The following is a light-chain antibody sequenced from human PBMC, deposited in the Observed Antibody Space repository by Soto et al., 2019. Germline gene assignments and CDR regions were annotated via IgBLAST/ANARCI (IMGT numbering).Light chain of an antibody. J-gene: IGKJ4*01. Sequence: DIQMTQSPSSLSASVGDRVTITCRASQSISRHLNWYQQKAGKAPKLLLYGASNLQSGVPSRISGSGSGTDFTLTISRLQPDDIATYYCQQSYSSPLTFGGGTKVEIK. CDR3: QQSYSSPLT. CDR1: QSISRH. V-gene: IGKV1-39*01. CDR2: GAS.